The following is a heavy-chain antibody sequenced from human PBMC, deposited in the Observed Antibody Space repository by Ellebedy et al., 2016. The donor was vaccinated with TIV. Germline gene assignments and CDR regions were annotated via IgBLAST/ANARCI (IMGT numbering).Heavy chain of an antibody. J-gene: IGHJ4*02. V-gene: IGHV1-46*01. Sequence: ASVKVSXXASGYTFTSYYMHWVRQAPGQGLEWMGIINPSGGSTTYAQKFQGRVTMTRDTSTNTVYMELSSLRSEDTAVYYCARARKSTSVLCYWGQGTLVTVSS. CDR1: GYTFTSYY. D-gene: IGHD2-2*01. CDR2: INPSGGST. CDR3: ARARKSTSVLCY.